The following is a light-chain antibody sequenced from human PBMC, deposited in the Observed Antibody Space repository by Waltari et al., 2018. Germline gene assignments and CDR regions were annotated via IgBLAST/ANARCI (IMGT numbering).Light chain of an antibody. CDR3: ALYMGSGIWV. CDR2: KAN. V-gene: IGLV8-61*01. Sequence: QTVVTQEPSLSVSPGGTVTLTCSLSSGPLSTTSYATCYQQTPGQAPRTPVYKANVRSAGVPGRVSGSILGNTAALTITGAQADDEADYYCALYMGSGIWVFGGGTRLTVL. CDR1: SGPLSTTSY. J-gene: IGLJ3*02.